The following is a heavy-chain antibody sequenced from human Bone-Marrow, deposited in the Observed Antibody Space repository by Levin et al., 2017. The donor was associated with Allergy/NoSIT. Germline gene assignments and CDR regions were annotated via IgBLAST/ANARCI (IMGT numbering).Heavy chain of an antibody. J-gene: IGHJ4*02. D-gene: IGHD6-19*01. CDR3: ARGHQTKRSGWTRDFDY. Sequence: GESLKISCAASGFTVRGHYMSWVRQAPGKGLEWVSIIYSSGSAFYADSVMGRFTISRDTSKNTVYLQMNNLRADDTAVYYCARGHQTKRSGWTRDFDYWGQGTLVTVSS. V-gene: IGHV3-53*01. CDR2: IYSSGSA. CDR1: GFTVRGHY.